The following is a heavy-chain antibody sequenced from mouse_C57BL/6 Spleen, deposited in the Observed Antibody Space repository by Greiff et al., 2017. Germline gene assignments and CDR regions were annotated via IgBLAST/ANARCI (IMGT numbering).Heavy chain of an antibody. Sequence: VQVVESGPGLVAPSQSLSITCTVSGFSLTSYAISWVRQPPGKGLEWLGVIWTGGGTNYNSALKSRLSISKDNSKGQVFLKMNSLQTDDTARYYCASHYYGNPRGGSLDDWGKGTTLTVSS. CDR1: GFSLTSYA. D-gene: IGHD2-1*01. CDR2: IWTGGGT. V-gene: IGHV2-9-1*01. CDR3: ASHYYGNPRGGSLDD. J-gene: IGHJ2*01.